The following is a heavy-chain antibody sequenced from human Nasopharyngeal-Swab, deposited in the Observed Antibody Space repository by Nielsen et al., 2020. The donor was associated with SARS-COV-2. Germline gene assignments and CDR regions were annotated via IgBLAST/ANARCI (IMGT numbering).Heavy chain of an antibody. D-gene: IGHD3-10*01. CDR3: ASLWFGEPYFDY. CDR2: ISAYNGNT. Sequence: ASVKVSCKASGYTFTSYGISWVRQAPGQGLEWMGWISAYNGNTNYAQKLQGRVTMTTDTSTSTAYMELRSLRSYDTAVYYCASLWFGEPYFDYWGQGTLVTVSS. J-gene: IGHJ4*02. CDR1: GYTFTSYG. V-gene: IGHV1-18*01.